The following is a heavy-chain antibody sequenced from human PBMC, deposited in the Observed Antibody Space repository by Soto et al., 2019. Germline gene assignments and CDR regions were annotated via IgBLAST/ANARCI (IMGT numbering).Heavy chain of an antibody. Sequence: KTSETLSLTCAVSGGSISVSYYYLAWLRQSPGKGPEWIGSVFYTGFTSYNPSLESRVSVSVETSKSQFSLKLSAVTAADTAVYYCATSQKGYNWNYLDHWGQGALVTVSS. V-gene: IGHV4-39*01. CDR1: GGSISVSYYY. CDR2: VFYTGFT. D-gene: IGHD1-20*01. J-gene: IGHJ4*02. CDR3: ATSQKGYNWNYLDH.